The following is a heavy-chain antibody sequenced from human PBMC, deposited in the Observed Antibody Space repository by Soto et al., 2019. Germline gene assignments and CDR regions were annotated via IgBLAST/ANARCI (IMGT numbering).Heavy chain of an antibody. J-gene: IGHJ4*02. CDR3: ARDCSGGSCDDSH. V-gene: IGHV1-69*08. Sequence: QVQLVQSGAEVKKPGSSVKVSCKASGGTFSSYTISWVRQAPGQGLEWMGRIIPILGIANYAQKFQGRVTIIADKSTSTAYMELSSLRSEDMAVYYCARDCSGGSCDDSHWGQGTLVTVSS. D-gene: IGHD2-15*01. CDR1: GGTFSSYT. CDR2: IIPILGIA.